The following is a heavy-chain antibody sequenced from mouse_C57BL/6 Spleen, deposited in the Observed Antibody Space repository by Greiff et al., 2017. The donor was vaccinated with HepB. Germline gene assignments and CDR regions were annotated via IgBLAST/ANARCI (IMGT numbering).Heavy chain of an antibody. J-gene: IGHJ4*01. CDR2: IDPENGDT. Sequence: DVKLQESGAELVRPGASVKLSCTASGFNIKDDYMHWVKQRPEQGLEWIGWIDPENGDTEYASKFQGKATITADTSSNTAYLQLSSLTSEDTAVYYCTTAYDGPMDYWGQGTSVTVSS. CDR1: GFNIKDDY. CDR3: TTAYDGPMDY. V-gene: IGHV14-4*01. D-gene: IGHD2-3*01.